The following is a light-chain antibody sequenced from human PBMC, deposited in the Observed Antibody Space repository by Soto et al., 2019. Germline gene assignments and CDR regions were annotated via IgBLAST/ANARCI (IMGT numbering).Light chain of an antibody. V-gene: IGLV1-47*01. CDR2: RNN. CDR1: TSNIGGTY. CDR3: ASWDNDMNGPI. Sequence: QSVLTQPPSASGTPGQTVTISCSGDTSNIGGTYAFWYQQLPGTAPNLLIYRNNQRPSGVSARCSGSRSGTSASLAITGLRVDDEADYYFASWDNDMNGPIFGGGTKLTVL. J-gene: IGLJ2*01.